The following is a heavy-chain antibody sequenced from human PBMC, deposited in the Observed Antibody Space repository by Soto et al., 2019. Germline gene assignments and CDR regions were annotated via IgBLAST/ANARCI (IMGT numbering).Heavy chain of an antibody. CDR2: ISYDGSNK. D-gene: IGHD3-22*01. CDR3: AKDTYYYDSSGYYVFDY. CDR1: GFTLSDYG. J-gene: IGHJ4*02. V-gene: IGHV3-30*18. Sequence: GGSLGISGGDSGFTLSDYGMHWVRQAPGKGLEWVAGISYDGSNKHYADSAEGRFTISRDNSKSTVYLQMNSLRAEDTAIYYCAKDTYYYDSSGYYVFDYWGQGALVTVSS.